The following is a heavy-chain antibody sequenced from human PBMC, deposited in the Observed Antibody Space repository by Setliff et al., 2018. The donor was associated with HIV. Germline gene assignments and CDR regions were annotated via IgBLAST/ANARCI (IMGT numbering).Heavy chain of an antibody. CDR1: GGSISSHY. Sequence: SETLSLTCTVSGGSISSHYWSWIRQPPGKGLEWIGSIYYSGSTNYNPSLKSRVTISVDTSKNQFSLNVNSLTAADTAVYFCARWGDGYNSYDFWGQGTLVTVSS. J-gene: IGHJ4*02. V-gene: IGHV4-59*11. CDR3: ARWGDGYNSYDF. CDR2: IYYSGST. D-gene: IGHD5-12*01.